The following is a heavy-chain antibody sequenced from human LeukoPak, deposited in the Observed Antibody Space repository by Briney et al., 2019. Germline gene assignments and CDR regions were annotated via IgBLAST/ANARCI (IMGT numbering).Heavy chain of an antibody. CDR2: IYSGGST. V-gene: IGHV3-53*01. CDR1: GFTFSSYA. J-gene: IGHJ3*02. D-gene: IGHD5-24*01. Sequence: GGSLRLSCAASGFTFSSYAMSWVRQAPGKGLEWVSVIYSGGSTYYADPVKGRFTISRDNSKNTLYLQMNSLRAEDTAVYYCARDRRDGYNLLWDAFDIWGQGTMVTVSS. CDR3: ARDRRDGYNLLWDAFDI.